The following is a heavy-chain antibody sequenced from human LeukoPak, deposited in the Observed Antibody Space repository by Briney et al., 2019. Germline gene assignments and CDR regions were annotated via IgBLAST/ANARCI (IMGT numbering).Heavy chain of an antibody. J-gene: IGHJ4*02. D-gene: IGHD6-13*01. CDR3: ARQVGKYSSSWYSPFDY. CDR1: GGSISSGSYY. V-gene: IGHV4-61*02. Sequence: PSQTLSLTCTVSGGSISSGSYYWSWIRQPAGKGLEWVGRIYTSGRTNYNPSLKGRVTISEDTSKNQFSLKLSSVTAADTAVYYCARQVGKYSSSWYSPFDYWGQGTLVTVSS. CDR2: IYTSGRT.